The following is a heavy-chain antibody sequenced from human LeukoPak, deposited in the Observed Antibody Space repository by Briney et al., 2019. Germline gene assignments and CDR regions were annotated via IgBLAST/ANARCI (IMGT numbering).Heavy chain of an antibody. CDR3: AKGYCSSTSCYHFDY. CDR2: ISWNSGSI. V-gene: IGHV3-9*01. J-gene: IGHJ4*02. D-gene: IGHD2-2*01. Sequence: GRSLRLSCAASGFTFDDYAMHWVRQAPGKGLEWASGISWNSGSIGYADSVKGRFTISRDNAKNSLYLQMNSLRAEDTALYYCAKGYCSSTSCYHFDYWGQGTLVTVSS. CDR1: GFTFDDYA.